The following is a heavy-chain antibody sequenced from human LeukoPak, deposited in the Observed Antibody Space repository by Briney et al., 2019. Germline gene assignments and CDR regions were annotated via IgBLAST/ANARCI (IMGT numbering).Heavy chain of an antibody. D-gene: IGHD2-15*01. CDR2: IYYSGST. J-gene: IGHJ4*02. Sequence: PSETLSLTCTVSGGSISSSSYYWSWIRQPPGKGLEWIGYIYYSGSTNYNPSLKSRVTISVDTSKNQFSLKLSSVTAADTAVYYCARGPFCSGGSCYPFDYWGQGTLVTVSS. V-gene: IGHV4-61*01. CDR3: ARGPFCSGGSCYPFDY. CDR1: GGSISSSSYY.